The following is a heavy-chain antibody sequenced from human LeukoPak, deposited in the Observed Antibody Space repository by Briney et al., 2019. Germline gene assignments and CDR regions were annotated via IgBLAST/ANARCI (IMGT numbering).Heavy chain of an antibody. J-gene: IGHJ5*02. D-gene: IGHD2-15*01. CDR3: ARHGVVVAINGWFDP. Sequence: SETLSLTCDVYGGSFNGYYWTWIRQPPGKGLEWIGEINHSGSTHYNPSLKSRVTISVDKSKSQFSLKLTSVTAADTAVYFCARHGVVVAINGWFDPWDQGAMVTVPS. V-gene: IGHV4-34*01. CDR2: INHSGST. CDR1: GGSFNGYY.